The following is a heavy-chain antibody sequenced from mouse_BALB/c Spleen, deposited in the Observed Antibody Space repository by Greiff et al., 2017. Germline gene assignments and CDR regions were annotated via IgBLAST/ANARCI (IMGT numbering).Heavy chain of an antibody. Sequence: QVQLKESGAELVRPGTSVKISCKASGYTFTNYWLGWVKQRPGHGLEWIGDIYPGGGYTNYNEKFKGKATLTADTSSSTAYMQLSSLTSEDSAVYFCARLDGNYPFYYAMDYWGQGTSVTVSS. J-gene: IGHJ4*01. CDR3: ARLDGNYPFYYAMDY. CDR2: IYPGGGYT. CDR1: GYTFTNYW. V-gene: IGHV1-63*02. D-gene: IGHD2-1*01.